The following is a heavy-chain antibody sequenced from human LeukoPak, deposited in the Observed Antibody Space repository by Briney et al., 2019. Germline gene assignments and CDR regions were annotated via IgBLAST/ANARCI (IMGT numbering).Heavy chain of an antibody. CDR1: GFTFTCYG. J-gene: IGHJ4*02. CDR2: IIPIFGTA. D-gene: IGHD4-17*01. Sequence: SVKVSCKASGFTFTCYGFTWVRQAPGQGLQWMGGIIPIFGTANYAQKFQGRVTITTDESTSTAYMELSSLRSEDTAVYYCARVGGIMTTVSPFDYWGQGTLVTVSS. V-gene: IGHV1-69*05. CDR3: ARVGGIMTTVSPFDY.